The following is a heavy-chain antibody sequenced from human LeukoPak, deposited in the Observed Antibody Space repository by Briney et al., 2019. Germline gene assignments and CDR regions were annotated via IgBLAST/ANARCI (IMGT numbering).Heavy chain of an antibody. J-gene: IGHJ4*02. CDR1: GYTLTELS. CDR2: FDPEDGET. CDR3: ATGGLGAVAGTGPPQGYFDY. Sequence: ASVKVSCKVSGYTLTELSMHWVRQAPGKGLEWMGGFDPEDGETIYAQKFQGRVTMTEDTSTDTAYMELSSLRSEDTAVYYCATGGLGAVAGTGPPQGYFDYWGQGTLVTVSS. V-gene: IGHV1-24*01. D-gene: IGHD6-19*01.